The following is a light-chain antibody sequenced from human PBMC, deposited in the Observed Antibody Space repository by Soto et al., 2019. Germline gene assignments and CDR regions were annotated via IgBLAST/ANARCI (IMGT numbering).Light chain of an antibody. V-gene: IGLV8-61*01. J-gene: IGLJ1*01. Sequence: VLTHESSFSLSPGGTVTLTCGLISGSVSTANNPNWYQQTPGQAPRTLIYSTSTRSSGVPDRFSGSILGNKAALTITGAQADDESDYYCALFMGNGISVFGTGTKVTVL. CDR2: STS. CDR1: SGSVSTANN. CDR3: ALFMGNGISV.